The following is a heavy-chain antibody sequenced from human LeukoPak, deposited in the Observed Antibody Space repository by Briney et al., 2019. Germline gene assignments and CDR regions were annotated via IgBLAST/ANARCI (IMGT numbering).Heavy chain of an antibody. Sequence: PGGSLRLSCAASGFSFSSYSMNWVRQAPGKGLEWVSYISSSSSTIYYADSVKGRFTISRDNAKNSLYLKMNSLRAEDTAVYYCARDPVPPGYYYDILTGYYTPYYFDYWGQGTLFTVSS. D-gene: IGHD3-9*01. CDR2: ISSSSSTI. CDR3: ARDPVPPGYYYDILTGYYTPYYFDY. J-gene: IGHJ4*02. CDR1: GFSFSSYS. V-gene: IGHV3-48*01.